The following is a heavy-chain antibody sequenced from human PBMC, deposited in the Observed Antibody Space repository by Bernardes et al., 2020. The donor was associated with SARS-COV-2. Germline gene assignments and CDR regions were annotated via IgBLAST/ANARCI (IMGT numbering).Heavy chain of an antibody. CDR1: GFSFSDYT. J-gene: IGHJ4*02. CDR3: ARGDKRITRHFDY. V-gene: IGHV3-21*01. Sequence: GGSLRLSRSASGFSFSDYTINWVRQAPGKGLEWVSSISYNSVNIYYADSVKGRFTISRDNAKNSLYLQMDTLRAEDTALYYCARGDKRITRHFDYWGQGTLVTVSS. CDR2: ISYNSVNI. D-gene: IGHD3-16*01.